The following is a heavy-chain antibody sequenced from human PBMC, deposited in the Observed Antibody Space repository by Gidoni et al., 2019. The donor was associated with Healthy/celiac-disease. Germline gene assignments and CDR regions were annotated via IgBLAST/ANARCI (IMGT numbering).Heavy chain of an antibody. CDR1: GFTFGDYA. CDR2: LRSKAYGGTT. CDR3: TRGTPHYYDSSGYSLYWY. V-gene: IGHV3-49*04. J-gene: IGHJ4*02. D-gene: IGHD3-22*01. Sequence: EVQLVESGGGLVQPGRSLRLSCTASGFTFGDYAMSWVRQAPGKGLEWVGFLRSKAYGGTTEYAASVKGRFTISRDDSKSIAYLQMNSLKTEDTAVYYCTRGTPHYYDSSGYSLYWYWGQGTLVTVSS.